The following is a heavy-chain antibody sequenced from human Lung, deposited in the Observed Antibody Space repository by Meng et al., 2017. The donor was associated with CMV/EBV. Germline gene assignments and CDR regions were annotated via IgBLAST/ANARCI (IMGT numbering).Heavy chain of an antibody. CDR2: SIPMYATV. D-gene: IGHD2-2*01. CDR1: GGTXNSYS. J-gene: IGHJ6*02. CDR3: VRDCSVASCYDFYYYGMDV. Sequence: SXXVSXKASGGTXNSYSISWVRQAPGQGLEWMGGSIPMYATVNYAQKFQGRVTITTDESASTAYMELSSLRSEDTGVYYCVRDCSVASCYDFYYYGMDVWXRGTXVTVSS. V-gene: IGHV1-69*05.